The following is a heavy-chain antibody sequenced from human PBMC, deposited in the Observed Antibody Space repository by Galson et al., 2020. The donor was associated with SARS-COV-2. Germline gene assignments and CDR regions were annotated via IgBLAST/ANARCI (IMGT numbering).Heavy chain of an antibody. D-gene: IGHD2-15*01. CDR1: GLTFSNAW. Sequence: PGGSLRLSYEASGLTFSNAWMSWVRQAPGKGLEWVGRIKSKTDGGTTDYAAPVKGRFTISRDDSKSTLYLQMNSLNTEDTDVYYCTRGYCSGGSCCSAPDYWGQGTLVTVSS. CDR3: TRGYCSGGSCCSAPDY. V-gene: IGHV3-15*01. J-gene: IGHJ4*02. CDR2: IKSKTDGGTT.